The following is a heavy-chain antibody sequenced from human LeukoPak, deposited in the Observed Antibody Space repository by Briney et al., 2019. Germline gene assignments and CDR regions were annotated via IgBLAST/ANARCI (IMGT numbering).Heavy chain of an antibody. J-gene: IGHJ4*02. V-gene: IGHV4-39*02. Sequence: PSETLSLTCTVSDGSVSSSSYSWDWIRQPPGKGLEWIGTFYYGGNTYYDPSLKTRVTISVDTSKNHFSLTMSSVTAADTAIYYCARRIRGYSSGYIDYWGRGILVTVSS. D-gene: IGHD5-18*01. CDR1: DGSVSSSSYS. CDR2: FYYGGNT. CDR3: ARRIRGYSSGYIDY.